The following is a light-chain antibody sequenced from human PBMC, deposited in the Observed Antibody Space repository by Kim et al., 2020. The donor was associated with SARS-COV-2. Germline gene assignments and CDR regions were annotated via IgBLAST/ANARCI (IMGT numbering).Light chain of an antibody. Sequence: SPGERATLSCRASQSVSSSYLAWYQQKPGQAPRLLIYGASSRANGIPDRFSGSGSGTDFTLTISRLEPEDFAVYYCQQYGSSPRTFGQGTKVEIK. J-gene: IGKJ1*01. CDR3: QQYGSSPRT. CDR2: GAS. V-gene: IGKV3-20*01. CDR1: QSVSSSY.